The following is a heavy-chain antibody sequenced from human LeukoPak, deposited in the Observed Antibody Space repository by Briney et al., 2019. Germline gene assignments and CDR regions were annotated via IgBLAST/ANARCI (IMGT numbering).Heavy chain of an antibody. Sequence: GGSLRLSCAASGFTFSSNEMNWVRQAPGKGLEWVSAISGSGGSTYYADSVKGRFTISRDNSKNALYLQMNSLRAEDTAVYYCAKDDSSGYYPYWGQGTLVTVSS. D-gene: IGHD3-22*01. CDR1: GFTFSSNE. CDR2: ISGSGGST. V-gene: IGHV3-23*01. CDR3: AKDDSSGYYPY. J-gene: IGHJ4*02.